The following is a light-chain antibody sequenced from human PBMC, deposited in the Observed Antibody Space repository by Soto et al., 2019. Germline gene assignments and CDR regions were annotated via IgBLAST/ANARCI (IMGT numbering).Light chain of an antibody. Sequence: EIVMTQSPATLAVSPGERCTLSCRASQSVSSNLVWYQQKPGQAPRLLIYGASSRATGIPNRFSGSGSGTDFTLTISRLEPEDFAVYYCQQYGNSPQTFGQGTKVDIK. CDR1: QSVSSN. CDR2: GAS. CDR3: QQYGNSPQT. J-gene: IGKJ1*01. V-gene: IGKV3-20*01.